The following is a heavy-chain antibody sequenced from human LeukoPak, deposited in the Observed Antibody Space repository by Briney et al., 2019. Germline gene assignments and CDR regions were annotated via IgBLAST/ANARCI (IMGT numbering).Heavy chain of an antibody. CDR2: TSSSSSYI. Sequence: GSLRLSCAASGFTFSSYEMNWVRQAPGKGLEWVSSTSSSSSYIYYADSVKGRFTISRDNSKNTLYLQMNSLSAEDTAVYHCAKDSSTYYYGSGSYGGSVDYWGQGTLVTVSS. CDR1: GFTFSSYE. D-gene: IGHD3-10*01. CDR3: AKDSSTYYYGSGSYGGSVDY. V-gene: IGHV3-21*01. J-gene: IGHJ4*02.